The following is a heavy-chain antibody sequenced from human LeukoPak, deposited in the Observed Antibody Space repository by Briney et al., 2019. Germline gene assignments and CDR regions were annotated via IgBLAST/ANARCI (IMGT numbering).Heavy chain of an antibody. J-gene: IGHJ6*02. CDR2: IYTSGST. Sequence: PSETLSLTCTVSGGSISSYYWSWIRQPAGKGLEWIGRIYTSGSTNYNPSLKSRVTISVDTSKNQFSLKLSSVTAADTAVYYCARESPNYGSGSYLPLDVWGQGTTVTVSS. V-gene: IGHV4-4*07. CDR3: ARESPNYGSGSYLPLDV. CDR1: GGSISSYY. D-gene: IGHD3-10*01.